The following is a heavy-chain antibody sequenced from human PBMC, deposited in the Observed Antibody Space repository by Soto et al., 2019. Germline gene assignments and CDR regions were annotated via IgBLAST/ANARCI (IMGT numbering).Heavy chain of an antibody. CDR2: IIPIVTTP. D-gene: IGHD3-3*01. CDR1: GGTFSSYA. V-gene: IGHV1-69*06. Sequence: QVRLVQSGAEVKKPGSSVKVSCEASGGTFSSYAVTWVRQAPGQGLEWMGGIIPIVTTPNYAQKFQVRLTISADKSTSTSYMELSSLRSEDTGVYYCARVGYILWSRYIYYGVDVWGQGTTVIVSS. J-gene: IGHJ6*02. CDR3: ARVGYILWSRYIYYGVDV.